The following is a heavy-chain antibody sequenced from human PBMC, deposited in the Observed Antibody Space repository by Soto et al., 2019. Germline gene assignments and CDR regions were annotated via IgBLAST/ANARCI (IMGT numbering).Heavy chain of an antibody. J-gene: IGHJ4*02. D-gene: IGHD1-26*01. V-gene: IGHV3-23*01. CDR2: ISSGGGST. CDR3: ALWSGRIFDY. Sequence: EVQLLESGGGLVQPGESLRLSCAASGFTFSNYAMSWVRQAPGKGLAWVSAISSGGGSTYYPDSVKGRFTISRDNSKNTRYLQMNSLRAEDTAVYYCALWSGRIFDYWGQGTLVTVSS. CDR1: GFTFSNYA.